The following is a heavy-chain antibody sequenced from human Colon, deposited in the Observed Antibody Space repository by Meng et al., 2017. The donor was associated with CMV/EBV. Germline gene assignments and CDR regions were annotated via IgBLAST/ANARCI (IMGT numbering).Heavy chain of an antibody. Sequence: ASVKVSCKASGYTFIDYYIHWVRQAPGQGLEWMGWISAYNGNTNYAQKLQGRVTMTTDTSTSTAYMELRSLRSDDTAVYYCARDGRVGASPYNWFDPWGQGTLVTVSS. V-gene: IGHV1-18*01. D-gene: IGHD1-26*01. CDR3: ARDGRVGASPYNWFDP. J-gene: IGHJ5*02. CDR2: ISAYNGNT. CDR1: GYTFIDYY.